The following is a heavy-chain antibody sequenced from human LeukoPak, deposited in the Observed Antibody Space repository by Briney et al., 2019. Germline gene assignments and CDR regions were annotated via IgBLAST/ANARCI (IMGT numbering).Heavy chain of an antibody. V-gene: IGHV3-74*01. CDR2: TNGDGSDT. CDR1: GFTLSNSW. Sequence: GGSLRLSCAASGFTLSNSWMHWDRQAPGKELVWVSRTNGDGSDTSYADSVKGRFTISRNSATNTLYLQMNSLRAEDTAIYYCVRDGEYSHGIDFDYWGQGTLVTVSP. D-gene: IGHD5-18*01. J-gene: IGHJ4*02. CDR3: VRDGEYSHGIDFDY.